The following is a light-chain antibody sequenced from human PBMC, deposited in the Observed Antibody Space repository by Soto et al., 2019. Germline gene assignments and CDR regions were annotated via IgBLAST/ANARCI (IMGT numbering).Light chain of an antibody. V-gene: IGKV3-11*01. J-gene: IGKJ1*01. CDR2: QTS. CDR3: HQRQSWPRT. CDR1: QYINTR. Sequence: EIVLTHSPATLSSFPCDRVTLSARASQYINTRLAWYQHRPGQAPRLLIYQTSLRAAGIPARFSASGSGTDFTLTISDVQPEDFALYYCHQRQSWPRTFGQGTKVDI.